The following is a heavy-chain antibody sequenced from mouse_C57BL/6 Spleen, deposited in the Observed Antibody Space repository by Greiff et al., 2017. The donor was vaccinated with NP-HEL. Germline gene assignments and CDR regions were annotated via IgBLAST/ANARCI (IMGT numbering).Heavy chain of an antibody. CDR1: GYTFTDYE. V-gene: IGHV1-15*01. CDR2: IDPETGGT. J-gene: IGHJ4*01. Sequence: QVQLKESGAELARPGASVTLSCKASGYTFTDYEMHWVKQTPVHGLVWIGAIDPETGGTAYNQKFKGKAILTADKSSSTAYMELRSLTSEDSAVYYCTRLGWDMGYAMDYWGQGTSVTVSS. D-gene: IGHD4-1*01. CDR3: TRLGWDMGYAMDY.